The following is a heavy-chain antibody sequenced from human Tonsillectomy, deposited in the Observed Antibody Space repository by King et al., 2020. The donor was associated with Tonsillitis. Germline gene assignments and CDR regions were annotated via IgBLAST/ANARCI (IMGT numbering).Heavy chain of an antibody. CDR3: ARGLGSSSLLYYFDY. CDR2: ISSSSSYT. V-gene: IGHV3-11*05. D-gene: IGHD6-13*01. Sequence: VQLVESGGGLVKPGGSLRLSCAASGFTFSDYYMSWNRQAPGKGLEWVSYISSSSSYTNYADSVKGRFTISRDNAKNSLYLQMNSLRAEDTAVYYCARGLGSSSLLYYFDYWGQGTLVTVSS. CDR1: GFTFSDYY. J-gene: IGHJ4*02.